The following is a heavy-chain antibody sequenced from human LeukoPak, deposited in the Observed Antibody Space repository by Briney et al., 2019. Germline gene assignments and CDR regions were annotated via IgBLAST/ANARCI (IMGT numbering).Heavy chain of an antibody. J-gene: IGHJ4*02. D-gene: IGHD3-22*01. Sequence: PGGSLRLSCPASGFTVSSNEVSWVRQAPGKGLEWVSSISSRSSYIYYEDSVKGRFTISRDNAKNSVYVQMISLRAEDRAVYYCTRGRTSTMIVVVHTLLDYWGQGTVVTVSS. CDR1: GFTVSSNE. CDR2: ISSRSSYI. V-gene: IGHV3-21*01. CDR3: TRGRTSTMIVVVHTLLDY.